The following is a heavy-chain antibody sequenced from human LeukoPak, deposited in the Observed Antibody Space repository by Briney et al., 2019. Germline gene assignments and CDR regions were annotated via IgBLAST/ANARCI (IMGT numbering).Heavy chain of an antibody. CDR2: ISHEGDS. CDR3: ARGRNYVSDFNFEV. V-gene: IGHV4-34*01. CDR1: GVSLRCYY. J-gene: IGHJ6*04. D-gene: IGHD1-7*01. Sequence: SETLSLARAVYGVSLRCYYWSWIRQSPEKGLEWIGEISHEGDSIYNPSLKSRLTLSVDMSKNQFSLKLRSVTAADTAVYYCARGRNYVSDFNFEVWGKGNAVIVSS.